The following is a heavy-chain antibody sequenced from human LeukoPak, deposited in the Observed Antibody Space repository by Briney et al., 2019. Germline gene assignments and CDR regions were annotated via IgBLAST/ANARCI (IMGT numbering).Heavy chain of an antibody. CDR3: ARLEVVPAAPDY. CDR1: GYSIISGYY. D-gene: IGHD2-2*01. CDR2: IYHSGST. J-gene: IGHJ4*02. V-gene: IGHV4-38-2*01. Sequence: ASETLSLTCAVSGYSIISGYYWGWIRQPPGKGLEWIGSIYHSGSTYYNPSLKSRVTISVDTSKNQFSLKLSSVTAADTAVYYCARLEVVPAAPDYWGQGTLVTVSS.